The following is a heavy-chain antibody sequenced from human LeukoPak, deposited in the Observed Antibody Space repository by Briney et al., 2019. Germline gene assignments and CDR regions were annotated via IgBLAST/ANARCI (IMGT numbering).Heavy chain of an antibody. CDR3: VRGTPTPGMDY. V-gene: IGHV7-4-1*02. CDR1: GYPFSAHF. D-gene: IGHD3-10*01. CDR2: IDTTTGNP. J-gene: IGHJ4*02. Sequence: GASVKGSCKASGYPFSAHFLNWVRQAPGQGLEWMGNIDTTTGNPRYAQDFTGRFVFSLDTSVSTTYLRITSLKADDTAAYYCVRGTPTPGMDYWGQGTQVTVSS.